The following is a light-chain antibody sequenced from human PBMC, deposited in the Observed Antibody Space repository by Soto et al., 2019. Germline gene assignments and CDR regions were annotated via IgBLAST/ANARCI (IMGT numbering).Light chain of an antibody. V-gene: IGKV3-20*01. Sequence: EIVLTQSPGTLSLSPGERATLSCRASQSVSSGYLAWYQQKPGQAPRLLIYGASSRATGIPDRFSGSGSGTDFTLTISRLEPEDFAVYYCQQYDISLTFGGGTKVDIK. CDR3: QQYDISLT. CDR1: QSVSSGY. CDR2: GAS. J-gene: IGKJ4*01.